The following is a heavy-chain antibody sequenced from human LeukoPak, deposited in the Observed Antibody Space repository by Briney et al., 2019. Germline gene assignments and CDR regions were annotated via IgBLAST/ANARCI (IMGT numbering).Heavy chain of an antibody. CDR2: IKQDGSEK. CDR1: GFIFKDNW. D-gene: IGHD3-16*01. Sequence: PGGSLRLSCAASGFIFKDNWMIWVRQAPGKGLEWVANIKQDGSEKYYVDSVKGRFTISRDNAKNSLYLQMNTLRAEDTAMYYCAKDAQPRSRWFDPWGQGTLVTASS. CDR3: AKDAQPRSRWFDP. V-gene: IGHV3-7*03. J-gene: IGHJ5*02.